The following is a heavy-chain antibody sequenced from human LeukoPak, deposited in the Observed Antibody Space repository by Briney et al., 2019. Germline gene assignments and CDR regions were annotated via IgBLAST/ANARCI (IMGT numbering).Heavy chain of an antibody. CDR3: ASDGVAGYSLGF. J-gene: IGHJ4*02. CDR2: IYHSGST. V-gene: IGHV4-4*02. CDR1: GGSISNGNW. D-gene: IGHD6-19*01. Sequence: SETLSLTCAVLGGSISNGNWWGWVRQPPGKGLGWIGEIYHSGSTNYNPSVKSRFTISVDKPNNQVSLNPTSVTAADTAVYYCASDGVAGYSLGFWGQGILVTVSS.